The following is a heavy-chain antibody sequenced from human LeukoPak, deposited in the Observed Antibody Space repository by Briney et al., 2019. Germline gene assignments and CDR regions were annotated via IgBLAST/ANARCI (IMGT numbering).Heavy chain of an antibody. V-gene: IGHV3-21*01. CDR1: GFTFSSYS. CDR2: ISTTTYT. D-gene: IGHD3-10*01. J-gene: IGHJ4*02. Sequence: GGSLRLSCAASGFTFSSYSMHWVRQAPGKGLEWVSSISTTTYTYYADSVKGRFTISRDNAKNSLYLQMNSLRAEDTGVYYCARGNYFEYWGQGTLVTVSS. CDR3: ARGNYFEY.